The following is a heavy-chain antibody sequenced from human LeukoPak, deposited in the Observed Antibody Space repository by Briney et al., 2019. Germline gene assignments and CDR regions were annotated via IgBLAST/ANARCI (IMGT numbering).Heavy chain of an antibody. V-gene: IGHV3-21*01. D-gene: IGHD3-10*01. CDR2: ISSSSSYI. CDR1: GFTFSSYS. Sequence: GGSLRLSCAASGFTFSSYSMNWVRQAPGKGLEWVSSISSSSSYIYYADSVKGRFTISRDNAKNSLYLQMNSLRAEDTAVYYCAKDGFGSGRGEDAFDIWGQGTMVTVSS. J-gene: IGHJ3*02. CDR3: AKDGFGSGRGEDAFDI.